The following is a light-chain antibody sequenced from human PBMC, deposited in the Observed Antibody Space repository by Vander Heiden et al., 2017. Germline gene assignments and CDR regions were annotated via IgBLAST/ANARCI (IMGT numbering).Light chain of an antibody. CDR2: DVS. J-gene: IGLJ3*02. CDR1: SSDVGGYNY. Sequence: QSALPQPASVSGSPGLSITISCTGTSSDVGGYNYVSWYQQRPGKAPELMIYDVSTRPSGVSNRFSGSKSGNTASLTISGLQAEDEADYYCSAYTSSHTLVFGGGTKLTVL. CDR3: SAYTSSHTLV. V-gene: IGLV2-14*03.